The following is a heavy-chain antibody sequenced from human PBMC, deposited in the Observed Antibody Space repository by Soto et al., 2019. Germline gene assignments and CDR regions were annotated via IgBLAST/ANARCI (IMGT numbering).Heavy chain of an antibody. CDR3: AKDTLPDYGAYAFDI. Sequence: PGGSLRLSCAASGFTFDDYAMHWVRQAPGKGLEWVSGISWNSGSIGYADSVKGRFTISRDNAKNSLYLQMNSLRAEDTALYYCAKDTLPDYGAYAFDIWGQGTMVTVSS. V-gene: IGHV3-9*01. CDR2: ISWNSGSI. J-gene: IGHJ3*02. D-gene: IGHD4-17*01. CDR1: GFTFDDYA.